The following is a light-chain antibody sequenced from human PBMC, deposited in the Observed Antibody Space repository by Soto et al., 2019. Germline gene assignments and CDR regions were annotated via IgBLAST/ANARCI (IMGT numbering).Light chain of an antibody. CDR3: QQHYSTPLT. J-gene: IGKJ4*01. Sequence: EFVLTQSPGTLSLSPGERATLSCRASQTVRNNYLAWYQQKPGQAPRLLIYDASSRATGIPDRFSGGGSGTDFTLTISSLQAEDVAVYYCQQHYSTPLTFGGGTKVEIK. CDR1: QTVRNNY. CDR2: DAS. V-gene: IGKV3-20*01.